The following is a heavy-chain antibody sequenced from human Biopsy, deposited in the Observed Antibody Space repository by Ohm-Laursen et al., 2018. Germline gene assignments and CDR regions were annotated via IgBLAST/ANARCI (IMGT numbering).Heavy chain of an antibody. J-gene: IGHJ5*02. CDR1: GFTFSTYA. CDR2: ITGSGGST. CDR3: AKGYGPDNWFDP. D-gene: IGHD3-16*01. Sequence: SLRLSCSASGFTFSTYAMTWVRQAPGEGLEWVSSITGSGGSTYYSDSVKGRFTISRDNSKNSLYLQMNSLRAEDTAVYYCAKGYGPDNWFDPWGQGTLVTVSS. V-gene: IGHV3-23*01.